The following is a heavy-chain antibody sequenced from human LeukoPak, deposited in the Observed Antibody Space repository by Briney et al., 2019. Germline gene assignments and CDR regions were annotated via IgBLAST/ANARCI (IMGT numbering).Heavy chain of an antibody. CDR2: ISSGSSYT. D-gene: IGHD5-24*01. CDR3: ARGDGYNFFDY. V-gene: IGHV3-11*05. CDR1: GFTFSDYY. J-gene: IGHJ4*02. Sequence: GGSLRLSCAASGFTFSDYYMSWIRQAPGKGLEWVSYISSGSSYTNYADSVKGRFTISRDNSENTLYLQMKSLRAEDTAVYYCARGDGYNFFDYWGQGTLVTVSS.